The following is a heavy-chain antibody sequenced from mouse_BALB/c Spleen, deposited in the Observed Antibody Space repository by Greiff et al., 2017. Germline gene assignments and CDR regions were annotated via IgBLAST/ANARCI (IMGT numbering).Heavy chain of an antibody. Sequence: VQLQQSGAELAKPGASVKMSCKASGYTFTSYWMHWVKQRPGQGLEWIGYINPSTGYTEYNQKFKDKATLTADKSSSTAYMQLSSLTSEDSAVYYCAREVYYYGSSYGDFDYWGQGTTLTVSS. J-gene: IGHJ2*01. CDR1: GYTFTSYW. D-gene: IGHD1-1*01. CDR3: AREVYYYGSSYGDFDY. CDR2: INPSTGYT. V-gene: IGHV1-7*01.